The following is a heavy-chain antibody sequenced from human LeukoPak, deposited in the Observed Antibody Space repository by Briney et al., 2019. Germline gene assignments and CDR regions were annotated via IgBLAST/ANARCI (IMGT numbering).Heavy chain of an antibody. Sequence: SETLSLTCTVSGGSISSSSYYWGWIRQPPGKGLEWIGSIYYSGSTYYNPSLKSRVTISVDTSKNQYSLKLSSVTAADTAVYYCARLPDDYGDYVLDYWGQGTLVTVSS. CDR2: IYYSGST. CDR3: ARLPDDYGDYVLDY. CDR1: GGSISSSSYY. J-gene: IGHJ4*02. V-gene: IGHV4-39*01. D-gene: IGHD4-17*01.